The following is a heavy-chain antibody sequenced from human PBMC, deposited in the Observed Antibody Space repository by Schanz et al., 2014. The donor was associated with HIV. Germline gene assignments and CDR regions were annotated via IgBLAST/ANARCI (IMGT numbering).Heavy chain of an antibody. CDR2: IWYDGSNK. J-gene: IGHJ6*02. D-gene: IGHD1-7*01. V-gene: IGHV3-33*06. CDR3: AKDRITGTTGVPYYYYGMDV. Sequence: QVQLVESGGGVVQPGRSLRLSCTASGFTFSTYAMHWVRQAPGKGLEWVAVIWYDGSNKYYADSVKGRFTISKDNSKNTLYLQMNSLRAEDTAVYYCAKDRITGTTGVPYYYYGMDVWGQGTTVTVSS. CDR1: GFTFSTYA.